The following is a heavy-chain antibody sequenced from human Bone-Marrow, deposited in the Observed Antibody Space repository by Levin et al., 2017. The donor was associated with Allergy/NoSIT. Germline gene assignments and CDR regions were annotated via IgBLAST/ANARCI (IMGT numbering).Heavy chain of an antibody. Sequence: VGSLRLSCAASGFTFSDYWMTWVRQAPGKGLEWLGNIRQDGSEKHYVDSVEGRFSISRDNAKNSLYLQMKSLRADDTAVYFCARDLSLGGFIDYWGQGILVTVSS. CDR3: ARDLSLGGFIDY. CDR2: IRQDGSEK. D-gene: IGHD5-12*01. CDR1: GFTFSDYW. V-gene: IGHV3-7*04. J-gene: IGHJ4*02.